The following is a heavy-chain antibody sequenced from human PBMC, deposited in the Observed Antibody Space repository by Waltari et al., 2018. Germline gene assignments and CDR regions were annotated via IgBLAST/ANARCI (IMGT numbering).Heavy chain of an antibody. Sequence: QVQLQQWGAGLLKPSEPLSLTCAVYGGSFSGYYWSWIRQPPGKGLEWIGEINHRGSTNYNPSLKSRVTISVDTSKNQFSLKLSSVTAADTAVYYCARGGWFYDYVWGSYRYAHFDYWGQGTLVTVSS. CDR2: INHRGST. CDR1: GGSFSGYY. V-gene: IGHV4-34*01. D-gene: IGHD3-16*02. J-gene: IGHJ4*02. CDR3: ARGGWFYDYVWGSYRYAHFDY.